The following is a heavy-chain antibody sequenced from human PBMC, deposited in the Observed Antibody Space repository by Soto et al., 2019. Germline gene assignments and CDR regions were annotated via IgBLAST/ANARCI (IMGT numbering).Heavy chain of an antibody. J-gene: IGHJ4*02. CDR2: INSDGTT. V-gene: IGHV3-48*03. CDR3: ARETPHCGGDCFDY. D-gene: IGHD2-21*02. Sequence: LRLSCTASGFIVRNHEFNWVRQAPGKGLEWLSYINSDGTTYYAEAVKGRFTVSRDNAENSVHLQMSSLRAEDTAVYYCARETPHCGGDCFDYWGQGTLVTVSS. CDR1: GFIVRNHE.